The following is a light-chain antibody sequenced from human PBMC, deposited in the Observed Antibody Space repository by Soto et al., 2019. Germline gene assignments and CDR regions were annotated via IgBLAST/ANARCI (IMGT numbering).Light chain of an antibody. CDR3: CTYAGRSTYV. Sequence: QSVLTQPASVSGSPGQSITISCTGTSSDVGYYNLVSWYQQHPGKAPKLIIFEVSKRPSGVSSRLSGSKSGNTASLAISGLQAEDEADYFCCTYAGRSTYVCGTGTKVTVL. J-gene: IGLJ1*01. CDR1: SSDVGYYNL. CDR2: EVS. V-gene: IGLV2-23*02.